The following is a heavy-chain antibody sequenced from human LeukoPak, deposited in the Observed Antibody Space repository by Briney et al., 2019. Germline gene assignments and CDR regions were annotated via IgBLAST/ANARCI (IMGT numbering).Heavy chain of an antibody. Sequence: SVKVSCKASGGTFTNYAINWVRQAPGQGLEWMGRIIPILDVTNYAQKFQGRVTTTADQSTSTAYMELSSLRSEDTAVYYCARRGGVDILTGFQYWGQGTLVTVSS. J-gene: IGHJ4*02. CDR1: GGTFTNYA. D-gene: IGHD3-9*01. V-gene: IGHV1-69*04. CDR3: ARRGGVDILTGFQY. CDR2: IIPILDVT.